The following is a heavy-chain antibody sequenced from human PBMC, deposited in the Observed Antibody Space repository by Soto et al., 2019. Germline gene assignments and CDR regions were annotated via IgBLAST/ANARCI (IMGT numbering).Heavy chain of an antibody. D-gene: IGHD3-9*01. CDR2: INSDGSST. J-gene: IGHJ4*02. V-gene: IGHV3-74*01. CDR1: GFTFSSYW. CDR3: ARDSHDILTGYPLPHFDY. Sequence: SLRLSCAASGFTFSSYWMHWVRQAPGKGLVWVSRINSDGSSTSYADSVKGRFTISRDNAKNTLYLQMNSLRAEDTAVYYCARDSHDILTGYPLPHFDYWGQGTLVTVSS.